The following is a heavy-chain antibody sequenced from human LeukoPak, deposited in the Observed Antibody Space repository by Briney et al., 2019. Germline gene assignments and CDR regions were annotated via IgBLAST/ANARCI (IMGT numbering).Heavy chain of an antibody. D-gene: IGHD3-22*01. CDR1: GYTPTGLS. CDR3: ATAYDSSGYYADAFDI. Sequence: ASVKVSWKVSGYTPTGLSMHWVRQAPGKGVEWVGGFDPEDGETIYAQKFQGRVTMTEDTSTDTAYMELSSLRSEDTAVYYCATAYDSSGYYADAFDIWGQGTMVTVSS. CDR2: FDPEDGET. J-gene: IGHJ3*02. V-gene: IGHV1-24*01.